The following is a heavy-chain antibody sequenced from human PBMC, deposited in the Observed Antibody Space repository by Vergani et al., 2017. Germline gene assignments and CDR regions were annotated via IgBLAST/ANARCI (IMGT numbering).Heavy chain of an antibody. CDR2: IRYDGSNK. V-gene: IGHV3-30*02. Sequence: QVQLVESGGGVVQPGGSLRLSCAASGFTFSSYGIHWVRPAPGKGLEWVAFIRYDGSNKYYADSVKGRFTISRDNSKNTLYLQMNSLRAEDTAVYYCAKDYGGDYWGQGTLVTVSS. J-gene: IGHJ4*02. D-gene: IGHD3-16*01. CDR1: GFTFSSYG. CDR3: AKDYGGDY.